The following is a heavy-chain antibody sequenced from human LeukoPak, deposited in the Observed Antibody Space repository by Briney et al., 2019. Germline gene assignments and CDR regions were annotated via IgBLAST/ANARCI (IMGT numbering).Heavy chain of an antibody. CDR3: ARPVGAISLYYGMDV. CDR2: IYSGDSP. D-gene: IGHD1-26*01. J-gene: IGHJ6*02. CDR1: GFTFSSYS. Sequence: GGSLRLSCAASGFTFSSYSMSWVRQAPGKGLEWVSVIYSGDSPYYADSVKGRFTISRDNSKNTLYLQMNSLRAEDTAVYYCARPVGAISLYYGMDVWGQGTTVTVSS. V-gene: IGHV3-66*01.